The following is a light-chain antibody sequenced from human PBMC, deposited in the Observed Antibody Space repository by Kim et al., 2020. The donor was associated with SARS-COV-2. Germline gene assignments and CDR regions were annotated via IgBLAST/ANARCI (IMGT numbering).Light chain of an antibody. V-gene: IGKV1-33*01. CDR2: DAS. Sequence: DIQMTQSPSSLSVSVGDRVTITCQASQDISNYLNWWLHKPGKAPNLLIYDASHLETGVPLRFSGSGSGTNFTFTISGLQPEDIATYYCQQYDNLRWTFGQGTKVDIK. CDR3: QQYDNLRWT. J-gene: IGKJ1*01. CDR1: QDISNY.